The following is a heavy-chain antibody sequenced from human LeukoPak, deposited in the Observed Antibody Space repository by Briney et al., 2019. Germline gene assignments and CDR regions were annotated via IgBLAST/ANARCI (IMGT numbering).Heavy chain of an antibody. CDR1: GFTFSSYW. D-gene: IGHD3-10*01. Sequence: PGRSLRLSCAASGFTFSSYWMTWIRQPPGKGLEWIGEINHSGSTNYNPSLKSRVTISVDTSKNQFSLKLSSVTAADTAVYYCARESYGSGSYYNRWGQGTLVTVSS. V-gene: IGHV4-34*01. J-gene: IGHJ5*02. CDR2: INHSGST. CDR3: ARESYGSGSYYNR.